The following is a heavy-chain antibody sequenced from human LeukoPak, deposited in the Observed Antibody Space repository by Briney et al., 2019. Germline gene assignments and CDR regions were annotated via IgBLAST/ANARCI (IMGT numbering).Heavy chain of an antibody. J-gene: IGHJ3*02. Sequence: SETLSLTCAVYGGSFSGYYWSWIRQPPGKGLEWIGEINHSGSTNYNPSLKSRVTISVDTSKNQFSLKLGSVTAADPAVYYCARGSVYSSGTPWDSFDIWGQGKMVTVS. CDR1: GGSFSGYY. CDR3: ARGSVYSSGTPWDSFDI. D-gene: IGHD6-19*01. CDR2: INHSGST. V-gene: IGHV4-34*01.